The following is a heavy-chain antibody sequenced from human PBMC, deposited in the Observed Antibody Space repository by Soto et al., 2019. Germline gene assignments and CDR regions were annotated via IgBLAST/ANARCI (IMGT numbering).Heavy chain of an antibody. Sequence: GGSLRLSCAASGFTFSSYAMHWVRQAPGKGLEYVSAISSNGGSTYYANSVKGRFTISRDNSKNTLYLQMSSLRPEDTAVYYCVKGEYYYDGSDYYHFEYWGQGRMVTVSS. V-gene: IGHV3-64*01. CDR3: VKGEYYYDGSDYYHFEY. J-gene: IGHJ4*02. CDR1: GFTFSSYA. CDR2: ISSNGGST. D-gene: IGHD3-22*01.